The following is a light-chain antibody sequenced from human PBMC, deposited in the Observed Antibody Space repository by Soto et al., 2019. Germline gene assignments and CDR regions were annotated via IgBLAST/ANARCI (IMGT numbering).Light chain of an antibody. CDR3: QQRSNWPT. V-gene: IGKV1-39*01. J-gene: IGKJ5*01. Sequence: IQRTKSPSSLSSSVGDRLTITCRASQSISSYLNWYQQKPGKAPKLRIYAASSLQSGVPSRLSGSGSGTDFTLTISSIEPEDFAVYYCQQRSNWPTFGQGTRLEIK. CDR2: AAS. CDR1: QSISSY.